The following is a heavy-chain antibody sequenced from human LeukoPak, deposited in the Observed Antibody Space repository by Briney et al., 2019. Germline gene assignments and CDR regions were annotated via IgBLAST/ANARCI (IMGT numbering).Heavy chain of an antibody. V-gene: IGHV4-59*01. J-gene: IGHJ4*02. D-gene: IGHD5-24*01. Sequence: SETLSLTCTVSGGSIGSYYWSWIRQPPGKGLEWIGYIYYSGSTNYNPSLKSRVTISVDTSKNQFSLKLSSVTAADTAVYYCAREARWLQSYYFDYWGQGTLVTVSS. CDR2: IYYSGST. CDR3: AREARWLQSYYFDY. CDR1: GGSIGSYY.